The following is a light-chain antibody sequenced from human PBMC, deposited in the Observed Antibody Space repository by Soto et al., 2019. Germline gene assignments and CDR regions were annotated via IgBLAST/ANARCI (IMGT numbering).Light chain of an antibody. CDR3: QQYGSSPPYS. V-gene: IGKV3-15*01. Sequence: EIVMTQSPATLSVSPGERATLSCRASQSVSSNLAWYQQKPGQAPRLLIYGASTRATGIPARFSGSGSGKEFTLTISSLQSEDFAVYFCQQYGSSPPYSCGQGTKVDI. CDR2: GAS. CDR1: QSVSSN. J-gene: IGKJ2*03.